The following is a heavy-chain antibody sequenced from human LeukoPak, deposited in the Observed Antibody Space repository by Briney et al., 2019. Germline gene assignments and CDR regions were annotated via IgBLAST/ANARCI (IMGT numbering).Heavy chain of an antibody. V-gene: IGHV3-48*01. J-gene: IGHJ6*03. CDR2: ITTGSSTI. CDR3: ARDRGAVGGLLSYHFYYMDV. Sequence: GGSLRLSCAASGFTFSSHNMNWVRQAPGRGLEWISYITTGSSTIKYADSVKGRFTISRDNTKSSLYLQMNSLRAEDTAVCYCARDRGAVGGLLSYHFYYMDVWGKGTPVTVS. CDR1: GFTFSSHN. D-gene: IGHD3-16*01.